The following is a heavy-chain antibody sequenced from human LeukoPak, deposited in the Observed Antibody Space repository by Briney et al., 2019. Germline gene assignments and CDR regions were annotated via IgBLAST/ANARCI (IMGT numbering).Heavy chain of an antibody. CDR1: GFSFSNDW. Sequence: PGGSLRLSCAASGFSFSNDWMGWVRQAPGKRPEWVANMNIDGSERYYADSVKGRFTISRDKARNSVFLQMSGLRVEDTAVYHCARDPVEWELLLDYWGQGTLVTVSS. D-gene: IGHD1-26*01. CDR2: MNIDGSER. CDR3: ARDPVEWELLLDY. J-gene: IGHJ4*02. V-gene: IGHV3-7*01.